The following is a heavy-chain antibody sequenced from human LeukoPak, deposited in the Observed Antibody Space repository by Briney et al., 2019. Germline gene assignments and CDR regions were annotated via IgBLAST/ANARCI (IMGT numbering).Heavy chain of an antibody. D-gene: IGHD3-3*01. J-gene: IGHJ3*01. V-gene: IGHV3-15*05. Sequence: KPGGSLRLSCAASGFTFSNAWMSWVRQAPGKGLEWVGRIKSKTDGGTTDYAAPVKGRFTISRDDSKNTLYLQMNSLRAEDTAVYYCADPFADAFDLWGQGTMVTVSS. CDR1: GFTFSNAW. CDR3: ADPFADAFDL. CDR2: IKSKTDGGTT.